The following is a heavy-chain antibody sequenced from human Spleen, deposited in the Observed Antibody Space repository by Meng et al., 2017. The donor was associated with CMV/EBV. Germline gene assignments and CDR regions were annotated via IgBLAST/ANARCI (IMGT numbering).Heavy chain of an antibody. Sequence: ASVKVSCKASGYTFTGYNIHWVRRAPGQGLEWMGWIDPNSGRTNYAQTFQGRLTITRDTSTSTAYMELRSLRSDDTAVYYCARGVGVTPPDYWGQGTLVTVSS. V-gene: IGHV1-2*02. CDR3: ARGVGVTPPDY. J-gene: IGHJ4*02. CDR1: GYTFTGYN. D-gene: IGHD4-23*01. CDR2: IDPNSGRT.